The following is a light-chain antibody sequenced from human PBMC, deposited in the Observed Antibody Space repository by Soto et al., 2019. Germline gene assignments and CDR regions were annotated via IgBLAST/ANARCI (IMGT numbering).Light chain of an antibody. CDR1: QSISSW. V-gene: IGKV1-5*01. CDR3: QQYNSYSGT. Sequence: DIQMTQSPSTLSASVGDRVTITCRASQSISSWLAWYQQKPGKAPKLLIYDASSMESGVPSRFRGSGSGTEFTLTISSLPPDDFATYYCQQYNSYSGTFGQGTKADIK. CDR2: DAS. J-gene: IGKJ1*01.